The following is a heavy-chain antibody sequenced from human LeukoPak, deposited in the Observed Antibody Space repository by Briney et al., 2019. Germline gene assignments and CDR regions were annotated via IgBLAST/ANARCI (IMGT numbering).Heavy chain of an antibody. V-gene: IGHV3-48*03. D-gene: IGHD2-8*01. J-gene: IGHJ5*02. CDR3: ARDTVNGPFVISLDL. CDR1: GFSLRSSE. Sequence: GGSLRLSCAASGFSLRSSEMNWVRQAPGKGPEWVAHINSADNVEYYTDSVRGRFTMSRDNAKDLLYLQMNNLRDEDTAVYYCARDTVNGPFVISLDLWGQGVLVTVSS. CDR2: INSADNVE.